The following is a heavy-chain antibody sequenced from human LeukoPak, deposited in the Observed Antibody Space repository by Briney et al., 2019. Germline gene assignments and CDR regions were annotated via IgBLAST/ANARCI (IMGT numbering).Heavy chain of an antibody. CDR2: IYYSGST. D-gene: IGHD3-16*02. V-gene: IGHV4-39*01. J-gene: IGHJ4*02. Sequence: SETLSLTCTVSGGSISSSSYYWGWIRQPPGKGLEWIGSIYYSGSTYYNPSLKSRVTISVDTSKNQFSLKMSSVTAADTAVYYCARHGLSYNSVRGSYRHRHFDYWGQGTLVTVSS. CDR1: GGSISSSSYY. CDR3: ARHGLSYNSVRGSYRHRHFDY.